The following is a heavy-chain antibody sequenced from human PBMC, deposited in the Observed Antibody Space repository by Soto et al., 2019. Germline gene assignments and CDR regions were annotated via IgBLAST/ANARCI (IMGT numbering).Heavy chain of an antibody. CDR2: INHSGST. V-gene: IGHV4-30-2*01. D-gene: IGHD3-3*01. CDR3: ARRKRFTVLGV. J-gene: IGHJ6*04. Sequence: SETLSLTCAVSGGSISSGGYSWSWIRQPPGKGLEWIGYINHSGSTNYNPSLRSRVTISVDTSKNQFSLKLSSVTAADTAVYYCARRKRFTVLGVWGKGTTVTVSS. CDR1: GGSISSGGYS.